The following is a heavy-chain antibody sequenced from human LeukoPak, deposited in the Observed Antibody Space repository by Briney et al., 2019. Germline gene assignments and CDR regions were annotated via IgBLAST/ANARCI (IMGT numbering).Heavy chain of an antibody. J-gene: IGHJ5*02. CDR1: GFTFSSCG. V-gene: IGHV3-21*04. Sequence: AGGSLRLSCAASGFTFSSCGFNWVRQAPGKGLEWVSSIGPTGTDRYYADSVRGRFTISRDNAKNSMYLQMDSLRSEDTAVYYCARTNINWNDVWGQGTLVTVSS. CDR3: ARTNINWNDV. CDR2: IGPTGTDR. D-gene: IGHD2-8*01.